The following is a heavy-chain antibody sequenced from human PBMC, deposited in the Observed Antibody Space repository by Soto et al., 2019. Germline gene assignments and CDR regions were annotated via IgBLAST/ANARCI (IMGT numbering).Heavy chain of an antibody. J-gene: IGHJ6*02. D-gene: IGHD2-21*02. CDR3: ARDLWGYCGTDCYPLDV. CDR1: GCSISGYY. Sequence: SETLSLTCPVSGCSISGYYWSWMRQPPGKGLEWIGYMYNTGSTVYNPSFKSRVTISVDTSKSQLSLRLNSVTAADTAVYYCARDLWGYCGTDCYPLDVWGQGTTVT. V-gene: IGHV4-59*01. CDR2: MYNTGST.